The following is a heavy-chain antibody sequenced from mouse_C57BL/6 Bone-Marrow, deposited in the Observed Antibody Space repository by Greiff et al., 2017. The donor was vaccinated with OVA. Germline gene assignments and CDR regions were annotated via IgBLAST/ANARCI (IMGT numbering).Heavy chain of an antibody. CDR1: GYTFTDYN. Sequence: EVQLQQSGPELVKPGASVKIPCKASGYTFTDYNMDWVKQSHGKSLEWIGDINPNNGGTIYNQKFKGKATLTVDKSSSTAYMELRSLTSEDTAVYYCARLGGYGSRYEWYFDVWGTGTTVTVSS. CDR3: ARLGGYGSRYEWYFDV. J-gene: IGHJ1*03. V-gene: IGHV1-18*01. CDR2: INPNNGGT. D-gene: IGHD1-1*01.